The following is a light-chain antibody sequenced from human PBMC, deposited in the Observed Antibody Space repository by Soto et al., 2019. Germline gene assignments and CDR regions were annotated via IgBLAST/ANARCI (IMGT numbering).Light chain of an antibody. CDR3: CSYAGSYTLFV. J-gene: IGLJ2*01. V-gene: IGLV2-11*01. CDR1: SSDVGGYNY. Sequence: QSALTQPRSVSGSPGQSVTISCTGTSSDVGGYNYVSWYQQHPGKAPKLMIYDVSKRPSGVPDRFSGFKSGNTASLTISGLQAEDEADYYCCSYAGSYTLFVFGGGTKLTVL. CDR2: DVS.